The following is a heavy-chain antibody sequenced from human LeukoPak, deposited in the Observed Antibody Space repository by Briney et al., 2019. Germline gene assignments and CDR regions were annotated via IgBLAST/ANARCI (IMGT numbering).Heavy chain of an antibody. CDR2: ITSDGSST. Sequence: GGSLRLSCAASGFTFSIYWMHWVRQAPGKGLMSVSRITSDGSSTTYADSVKGRFTISRDNAKNTLYLQMNSLRAEDTAVYYCARGAYYGSLDYWGQGTLVPVSS. CDR1: GFTFSIYW. D-gene: IGHD3-22*01. V-gene: IGHV3-74*01. J-gene: IGHJ4*02. CDR3: ARGAYYGSLDY.